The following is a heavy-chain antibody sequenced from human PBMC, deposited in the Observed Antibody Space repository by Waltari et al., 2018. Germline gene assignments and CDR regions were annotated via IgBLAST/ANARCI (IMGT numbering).Heavy chain of an antibody. J-gene: IGHJ4*02. CDR2: INPNSGGT. Sequence: QVQLVQSGAEVKKPGASVKVSCKASGYTFTGYYMHWVRQAPGQGLEWMGRINPNSGGTNYAQKFQGRVTMTRDTSISTAYMELSRLRSDDTAVYYCARGAAGKWLATYFDYWGQGTLVTVSS. CDR1: GYTFTGYY. D-gene: IGHD6-19*01. V-gene: IGHV1-2*06. CDR3: ARGAAGKWLATYFDY.